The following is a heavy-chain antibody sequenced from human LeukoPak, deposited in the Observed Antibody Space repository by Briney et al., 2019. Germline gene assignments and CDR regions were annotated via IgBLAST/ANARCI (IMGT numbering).Heavy chain of an antibody. CDR3: TTSIPYSSSSDFDY. CDR1: GFTFSSYG. CDR2: ISGSGGST. V-gene: IGHV3-23*01. J-gene: IGHJ4*02. D-gene: IGHD6-6*01. Sequence: GGSLRLSCAASGFTFSSYGMSWVRQAPGKGLEWVSAISGSGGSTYYADSVKGRFTISRDNSKNTLYLQMNSLKTEDTAVYYCTTSIPYSSSSDFDYWGQGTLVTVSS.